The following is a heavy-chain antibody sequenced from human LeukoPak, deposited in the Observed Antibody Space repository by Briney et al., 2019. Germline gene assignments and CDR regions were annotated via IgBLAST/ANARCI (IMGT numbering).Heavy chain of an antibody. CDR2: IYSGGST. V-gene: IGHV3-53*01. D-gene: IGHD1-1*01. CDR1: GFTVSSNH. CDR3: ARGPAGYN. Sequence: GGSLRLSCAASGFTVSSNHMSWVRQAPGRGLEWVSVIYSGGSTDYADSVKGRFTISRDNLKNTLYLQMNTLRAEDTAVYYCARGPAGYNWGQGTLVTVSS. J-gene: IGHJ4*02.